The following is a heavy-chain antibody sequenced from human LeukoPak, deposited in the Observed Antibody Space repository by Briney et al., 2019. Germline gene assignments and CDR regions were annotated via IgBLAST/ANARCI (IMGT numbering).Heavy chain of an antibody. CDR2: FYYSGNT. J-gene: IGHJ4*02. Sequence: PSETLSLTCAVYGESYSGYFWGWIRQPPGKGLEWIGSFYYSGNTYYIPSLKSRVTISLDTSKNQFSLRLNSVTAADTAVYYCATYSSSRKVYFFDFWGQGTLVTVSS. CDR1: GESYSGYF. V-gene: IGHV4-34*01. D-gene: IGHD6-13*01. CDR3: ATYSSSRKVYFFDF.